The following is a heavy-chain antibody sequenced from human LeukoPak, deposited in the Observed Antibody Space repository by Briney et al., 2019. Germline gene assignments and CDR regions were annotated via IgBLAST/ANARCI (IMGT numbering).Heavy chain of an antibody. CDR2: ISSSGSTI. D-gene: IGHD5-18*01. J-gene: IGHJ6*02. Sequence: GGSLRLSCAASGFTFSDYYMSWIRQAPGKGLEWVSYISSSGSTIYYADSVKGRFTISRDNAKNSLYLQMNSLRAEDTAVYYCARDRDTAIIYYTGMAVGAQGTTVTVSS. V-gene: IGHV3-11*01. CDR1: GFTFSDYY. CDR3: ARDRDTAIIYYTGMAV.